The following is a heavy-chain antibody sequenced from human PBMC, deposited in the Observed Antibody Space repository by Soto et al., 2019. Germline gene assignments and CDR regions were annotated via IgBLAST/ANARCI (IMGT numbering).Heavy chain of an antibody. CDR1: GGSISSGGYY. CDR3: AGEYGDPV. CDR2: INYSGST. Sequence: QVQLQESGPGLVKPSQTLSLTCTVSGGSISSGGYYWSWIRQHPGKGLAWIGYINYSGSTYSNPALRSRVSISVDTSKNQFSLKLSSVTAADTAVYYCAGEYGDPVWGQGTLVTVSS. D-gene: IGHD4-17*01. J-gene: IGHJ4*02. V-gene: IGHV4-31*03.